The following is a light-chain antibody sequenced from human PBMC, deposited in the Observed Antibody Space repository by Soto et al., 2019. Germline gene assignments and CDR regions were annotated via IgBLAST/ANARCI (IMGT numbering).Light chain of an antibody. CDR2: DAS. V-gene: IGKV1-33*01. Sequence: DIQMTQSPSSLSASVGDTVSITCRANKDMKKYLNWLQQRPGTAPKLLIYDASKLETGVPSRFSGRGSGTDFTLTINNLQPEDIATYYCQQYDVLPYAFGQGTKVEI. J-gene: IGKJ2*01. CDR1: KDMKKY. CDR3: QQYDVLPYA.